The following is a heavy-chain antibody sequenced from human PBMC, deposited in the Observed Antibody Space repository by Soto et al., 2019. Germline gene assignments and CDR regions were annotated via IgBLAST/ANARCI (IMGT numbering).Heavy chain of an antibody. CDR3: AHSLGLKSITIFGVVIPNNWFDP. J-gene: IGHJ5*02. D-gene: IGHD3-3*01. CDR1: GDSVSSNSAA. V-gene: IGHV6-1*01. Sequence: SQTLSLTCAISGDSVSSNSAAWNWIRQSPSRGLKWLGRTYYRSKWYNDYAVSVKSRITINPDTSKNQFSLQLNSVTPEDTAVYYCAHSLGLKSITIFGVVIPNNWFDPWGQGTLVTVSS. CDR2: TYYRSKWYN.